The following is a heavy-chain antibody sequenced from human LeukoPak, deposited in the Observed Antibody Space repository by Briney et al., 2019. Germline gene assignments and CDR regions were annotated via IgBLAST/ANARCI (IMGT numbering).Heavy chain of an antibody. CDR3: ARASYMDV. CDR2: INPNSGGT. CDR1: EYTFTVDY. J-gene: IGHJ6*03. Sequence: GASVKVSCKAAEYTFTVDYMHWVRQAPGQGLEWMGWINPNSGGTEYAEEFQGRVTMTRDTSINTAYMELTGLTSDDAAVYYCARASYMDVWGKGTTVTVSS. V-gene: IGHV1-2*02.